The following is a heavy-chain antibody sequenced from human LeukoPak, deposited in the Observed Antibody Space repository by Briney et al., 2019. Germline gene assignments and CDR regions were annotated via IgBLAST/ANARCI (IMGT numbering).Heavy chain of an antibody. V-gene: IGHV4-61*01. CDR2: IYYSGTT. CDR1: GYSISSGYY. CDR3: ARGALLWFGDRMEYYFDY. J-gene: IGHJ4*02. Sequence: PSETLSLTCTVSGYSISSGYYWGWIRQPPGKGLEWIGFIYYSGTTNYNPSLKSRVTISVDTSKNQFSLKLSSMTAADTAVYYCARGALLWFGDRMEYYFDYWGQGTLLTVSS. D-gene: IGHD3-10*01.